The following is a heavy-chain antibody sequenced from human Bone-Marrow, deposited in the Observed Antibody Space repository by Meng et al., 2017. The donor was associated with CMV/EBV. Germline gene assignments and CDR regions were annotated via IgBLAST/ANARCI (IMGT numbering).Heavy chain of an antibody. CDR1: GYSFTSLW. V-gene: IGHV5-51*01. Sequence: GESLKISCTGTGYSFTSLWIGWVRQMPGKGPEWMGLIFPRDSDTRYSPSFQGQVTFSADKSINTAYLQWGSLEASDTAMYYCTRAWGPTSHYGDYWGQGTLVTVSS. CDR3: TRAWGPTSHYGDY. J-gene: IGHJ4*02. CDR2: IFPRDSDT. D-gene: IGHD5-24*01.